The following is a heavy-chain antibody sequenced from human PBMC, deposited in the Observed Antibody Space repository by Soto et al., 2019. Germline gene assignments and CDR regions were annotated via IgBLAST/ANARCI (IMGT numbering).Heavy chain of an antibody. D-gene: IGHD3-3*01. V-gene: IGHV4-34*01. CDR2: INHSGST. CDR1: GGSLSGYY. CDR3: ARGSDYDLEFYYYMDV. Sequence: SETLSLTCAVYGGSLSGYYWSWIRQPPGKGLEWIGEINHSGSTNYNSSLKSRVTISVDTSKNQFSLRLSSTTAADTAVYYCARGSDYDLEFYYYMDVWGKGTTVTVSS. J-gene: IGHJ6*03.